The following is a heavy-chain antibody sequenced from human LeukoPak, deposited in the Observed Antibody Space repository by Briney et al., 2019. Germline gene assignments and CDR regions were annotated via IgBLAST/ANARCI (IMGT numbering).Heavy chain of an antibody. CDR1: GFTFGSYA. CDR2: ISGSGGST. D-gene: IGHD1-26*01. Sequence: GGSLRLSCAASGFTFGSYAMSWVRQAPGKGLEWVSAISGSGGSTYYADSVKGRFTISRDNSKNTLYLHMNSLRAEDTAVYYCAKSPGEVVGATTGYFQHWGQGTLVTVSS. V-gene: IGHV3-23*01. CDR3: AKSPGEVVGATTGYFQH. J-gene: IGHJ1*01.